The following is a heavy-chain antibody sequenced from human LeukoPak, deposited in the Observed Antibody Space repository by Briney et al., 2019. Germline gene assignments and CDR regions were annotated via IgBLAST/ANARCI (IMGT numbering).Heavy chain of an antibody. CDR3: AREGYSYGYRDAFDI. Sequence: GGSLRLSCAASGFTFSSYAMHWVRQAPGKGLEWVAVISYDGSNKYYADSVKGRFTISRDNSKNTLYLQMNSLRAEDTAVYYCAREGYSYGYRDAFDIWGQGTMVTVSS. D-gene: IGHD5-18*01. CDR2: ISYDGSNK. J-gene: IGHJ3*02. V-gene: IGHV3-30-3*01. CDR1: GFTFSSYA.